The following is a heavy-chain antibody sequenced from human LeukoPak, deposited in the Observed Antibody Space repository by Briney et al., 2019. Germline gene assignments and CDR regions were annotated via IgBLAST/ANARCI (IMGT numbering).Heavy chain of an antibody. V-gene: IGHV4-59*01. J-gene: IGHJ4*02. CDR3: ARRSFDYGDPSFDY. Sequence: PSETLSLTCTVSGGSISSYYWSWIRQPPGKGLEWIGYIYYSGSTNYNPSLKSRVTISVDTSKNQFSLKLSSVTAADTAVYYCARRSFDYGDPSFDYWGQGTLVTVSS. CDR2: IYYSGST. CDR1: GGSISSYY. D-gene: IGHD4-17*01.